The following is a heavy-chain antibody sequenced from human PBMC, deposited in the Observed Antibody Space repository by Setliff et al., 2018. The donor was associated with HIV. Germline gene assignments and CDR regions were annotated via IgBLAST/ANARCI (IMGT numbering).Heavy chain of an antibody. V-gene: IGHV3-21*01. Sequence: GGSLRLSCAASGFTFSNYAMNWVRQAPGKGLEWVSSISSSSSYIYYADSVKGRFTISRDNAKNSLYLQMNSLRAEDTAVYYCAKDIVAPGLFLDYWGQGTLVTVSS. CDR1: GFTFSNYA. D-gene: IGHD3-16*02. CDR3: AKDIVAPGLFLDY. J-gene: IGHJ4*02. CDR2: ISSSSSYI.